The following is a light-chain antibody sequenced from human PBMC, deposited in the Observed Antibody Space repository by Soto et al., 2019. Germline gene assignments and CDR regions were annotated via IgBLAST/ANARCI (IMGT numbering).Light chain of an antibody. CDR2: DAS. Sequence: EIVLTQSPGTLSLSPGERATLACSASQSCSTSYLAWYQQKPGQAPRLRIHDASSRATGIPDRFSGSGSGTDFTLTSSRLEPDDFAVYYYQQYGSSRTFGQVTKVEI. CDR3: QQYGSSRT. J-gene: IGKJ1*01. V-gene: IGKV3-20*01. CDR1: QSCSTSY.